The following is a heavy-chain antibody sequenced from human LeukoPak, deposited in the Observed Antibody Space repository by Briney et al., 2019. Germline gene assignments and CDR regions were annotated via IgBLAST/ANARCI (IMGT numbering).Heavy chain of an antibody. Sequence: GGSLRLSCAASGFTFSTYTMNWVRQAPGKGLEWVSGISGSGGSTYYADSVKGRFTISRDNSKNTLYLQMNSLRAEDTAAYYCAKALGYCSGGSCYPQYNYFYYGMDVWGQGTTVTVSS. CDR2: ISGSGGST. J-gene: IGHJ6*02. D-gene: IGHD2-15*01. V-gene: IGHV3-23*01. CDR3: AKALGYCSGGSCYPQYNYFYYGMDV. CDR1: GFTFSTYT.